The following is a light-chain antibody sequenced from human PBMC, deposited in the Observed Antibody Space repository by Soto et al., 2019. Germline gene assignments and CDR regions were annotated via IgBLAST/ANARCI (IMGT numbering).Light chain of an antibody. V-gene: IGLV1-47*01. CDR1: SYNVGKNL. Sequence: QSVLTQPPSASGTPGQRVTISCSGGSYNVGKNLVYWYQQRPGTAPKLIIFKNNQRPSGVPDRFSGSKSGTSATLGITGLQTGDEADYYCGTWDSSLSAEVFGGGTKLTVL. CDR2: KNN. CDR3: GTWDSSLSAEV. J-gene: IGLJ3*02.